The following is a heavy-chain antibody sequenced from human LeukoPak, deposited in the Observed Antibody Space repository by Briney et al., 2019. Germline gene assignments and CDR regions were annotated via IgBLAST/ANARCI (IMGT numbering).Heavy chain of an antibody. V-gene: IGHV4-39*01. Sequence: KPSETLSLTCTVSGGSISSSSYYWGWIRQPPGKVLEWIGSIYYSGSTYYNPSLKSRVTISVDTSKNQFSLKLSSVTAADTAVYYCARHYRYSYGFYYYYYMDVWGKGTTVTVSS. CDR2: IYYSGST. J-gene: IGHJ6*03. CDR3: ARHYRYSYGFYYYYYMDV. D-gene: IGHD5-18*01. CDR1: GGSISSSSYY.